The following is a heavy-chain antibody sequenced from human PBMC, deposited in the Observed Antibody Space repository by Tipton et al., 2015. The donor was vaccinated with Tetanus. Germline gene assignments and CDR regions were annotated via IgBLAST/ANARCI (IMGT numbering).Heavy chain of an antibody. Sequence: LRLSCTVSGGSISSYYWSWIRQPPGKGLEWLAYISGSGSSNSNYFLKSRITVSRDTSKNHFSLNLASVTAADTAVYFCARANFDSSKKGPFDSWGQGIPVIVSA. D-gene: IGHD3-3*01. CDR2: ISGSGSS. CDR3: ARANFDSSKKGPFDS. J-gene: IGHJ4*02. V-gene: IGHV4-59*01. CDR1: GGSISSYY.